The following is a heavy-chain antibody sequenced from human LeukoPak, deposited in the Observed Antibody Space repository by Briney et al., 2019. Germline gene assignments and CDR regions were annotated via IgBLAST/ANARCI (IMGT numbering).Heavy chain of an antibody. J-gene: IGHJ3*01. CDR2: IRYDGSDK. V-gene: IGHV3-30*02. CDR1: GCIFSSYG. CDR3: AKMVDYYDSSRALYDAFDL. D-gene: IGHD3-16*01. Sequence: GGSLRLSCAASGCIFSSYGMHWVRQAPGKGLEWVAFIRYDGSDKYYADSVKGRFTISRDNSKNTLFLQMNSLRAEAMARHYSAKMVDYYDSSRALYDAFDLWGQGTMVTVSS.